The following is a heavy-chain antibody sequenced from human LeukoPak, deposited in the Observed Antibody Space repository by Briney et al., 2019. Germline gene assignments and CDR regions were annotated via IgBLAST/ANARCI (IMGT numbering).Heavy chain of an antibody. CDR2: IKQDGSEK. V-gene: IGHV3-7*01. CDR3: ARDRGYCSGSNCYSTFDS. Sequence: GGSLRLSCAASGFTFSSYWMSWVRQTPGKGLKWVANIKQDGSEKYYVDSVKGRFTISRDNARELVFLQMSSLRAEDTAVYFCARDRGYCSGSNCYSTFDSWGQGTLVIVSS. D-gene: IGHD2-15*01. J-gene: IGHJ4*02. CDR1: GFTFSSYW.